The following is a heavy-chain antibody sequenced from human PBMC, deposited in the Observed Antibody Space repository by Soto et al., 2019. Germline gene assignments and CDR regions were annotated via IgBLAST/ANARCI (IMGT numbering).Heavy chain of an antibody. CDR2: ISHSGST. V-gene: IGHV4-34*01. CDR3: ARGECSSNYCFTRWALDI. D-gene: IGHD2-2*01. J-gene: IGHJ3*02. Sequence: QVQLQQWGAGLLKPSETLSLTCAVYGGSFSYYYWTWIRQTPGKGLEWIGEISHSGSTNYKPSLKRRVIISADPSKKQFSLNLTSVTAADSGVYYCARGECSSNYCFTRWALDIWGQGTVVTVSS. CDR1: GGSFSYYY.